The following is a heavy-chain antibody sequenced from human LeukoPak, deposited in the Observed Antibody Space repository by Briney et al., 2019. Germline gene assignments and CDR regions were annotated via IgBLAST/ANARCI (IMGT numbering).Heavy chain of an antibody. V-gene: IGHV1-46*04. CDR2: INPSGGST. CDR1: GHTFTSYY. J-gene: IGHJ6*03. Sequence: GASVKVSCKASGHTFTSYYMHWVRQAPGQGLEWMGIINPSGGSTSYAQKLQGRVTMTRDMSTSTVYMELSSLRSEDTAVYYCNIYCSGGSCFDYMDVWGKGTTVTVSS. CDR3: NIYCSGGSCFDYMDV. D-gene: IGHD2-15*01.